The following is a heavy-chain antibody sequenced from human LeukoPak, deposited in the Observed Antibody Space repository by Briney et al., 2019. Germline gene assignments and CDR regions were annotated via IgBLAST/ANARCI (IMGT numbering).Heavy chain of an antibody. CDR2: IYYSGST. J-gene: IGHJ4*02. Sequence: SETLSLTCTVSGGSISSSSYYWGWIRQPPGKGLEWIGSIYYSGSTYYNPSLKSRVTISVDTSKNQFSLKLSSVTAADTAVYYCAREGDSWYGFDYWGQGTLVTVSS. CDR1: GGSISSSSYY. V-gene: IGHV4-39*07. D-gene: IGHD6-13*01. CDR3: AREGDSWYGFDY.